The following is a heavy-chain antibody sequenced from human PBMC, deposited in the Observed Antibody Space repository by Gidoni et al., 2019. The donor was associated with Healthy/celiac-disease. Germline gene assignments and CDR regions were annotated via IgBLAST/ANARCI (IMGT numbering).Heavy chain of an antibody. J-gene: IGHJ3*02. V-gene: IGHV4-59*08. Sequence: QVQLQESGPGLVKPSEILSLTCTVAGGSISSSYWSWIRQSPGKGLELIGYIYYSGSTNYNPSHTSRVTISVDTSKNQFSLKLSSVTAADTAVYYCARQWGSGYLWAFDIWGQGTMVTVSS. CDR1: GGSISSSY. CDR2: IYYSGST. CDR3: ARQWGSGYLWAFDI. D-gene: IGHD3-16*01.